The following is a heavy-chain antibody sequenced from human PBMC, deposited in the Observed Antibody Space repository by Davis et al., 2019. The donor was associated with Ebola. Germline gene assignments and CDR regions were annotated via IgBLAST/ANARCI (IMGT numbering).Heavy chain of an antibody. Sequence: ASVKVSCKASGYTLTSYGISWVRQAPGQGLEWMGWISAYNGNTNYAQKLQGRVTMTTDTSTSTAYMELRSLRSDDTAVYYCARGDRRFLEWFHFDYWGQGTLVTVSS. V-gene: IGHV1-18*01. CDR2: ISAYNGNT. J-gene: IGHJ4*02. D-gene: IGHD3-3*01. CDR3: ARGDRRFLEWFHFDY. CDR1: GYTLTSYG.